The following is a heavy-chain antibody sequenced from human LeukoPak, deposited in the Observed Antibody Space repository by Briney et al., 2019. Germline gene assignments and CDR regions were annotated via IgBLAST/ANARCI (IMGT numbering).Heavy chain of an antibody. CDR1: GCVFSNYA. Sequence: PGGSLRLSCAASGCVFSNYAMSWVRQAPGKGLEWVLAIDSTGAYTWYADSVKGRFTVSKDSSKTILYLQMNSLRAEDAAVYFCAKGSAAGRPYYFDYWGQGTLVTVSS. D-gene: IGHD2-15*01. J-gene: IGHJ4*02. CDR2: IDSTGAYT. V-gene: IGHV3-23*01. CDR3: AKGSAAGRPYYFDY.